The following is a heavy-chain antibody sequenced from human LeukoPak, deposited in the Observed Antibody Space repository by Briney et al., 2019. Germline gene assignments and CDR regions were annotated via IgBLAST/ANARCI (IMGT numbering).Heavy chain of an antibody. J-gene: IGHJ6*02. D-gene: IGHD6-13*01. V-gene: IGHV4-34*01. CDR3: ARAPALEQQPNPYYYYGMDV. Sequence: SETLSLTCAVYGGSFSGYYWSWIRQPPGKGLEWIGEINHSGSTNYNPSLKSRVTISVDTSKNQFSLKLSSVTAADTAVYYCARAPALEQQPNPYYYYGMDVWGQGTTVTVSS. CDR2: INHSGST. CDR1: GGSFSGYY.